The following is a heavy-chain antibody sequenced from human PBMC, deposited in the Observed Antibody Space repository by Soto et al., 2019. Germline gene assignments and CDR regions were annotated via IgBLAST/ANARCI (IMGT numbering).Heavy chain of an antibody. CDR1: GYTFTNYC. D-gene: IGHD2-21*02. CDR3: ARSIVVVTAADY. V-gene: IGHV1-69*13. CDR2: IIPIFGTA. J-gene: IGHJ4*02. Sequence: SVKVSCKASGYTFTNYCISWVRQAPGQGLEWMGGIIPIFGTANYAQKFQGRVTITADESTSTAYMELSSLRSEDTAVYYCARSIVVVTAADYWGQGTLVTVSS.